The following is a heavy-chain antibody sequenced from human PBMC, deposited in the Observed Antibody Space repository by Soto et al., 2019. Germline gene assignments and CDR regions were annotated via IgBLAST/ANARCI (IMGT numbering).Heavy chain of an antibody. Sequence: VGSLRLSCAASGFTFSSYGIHWVRQAPGKGLEWVAVIWYDGSNKYYADSVKGRFTISRDNSKNTLYLQMNSLRAEDTAVYYCARDFLEWKYYYYYYMDVWGKGTTVTVSS. CDR1: GFTFSSYG. V-gene: IGHV3-33*01. CDR2: IWYDGSNK. CDR3: ARDFLEWKYYYYYYMDV. D-gene: IGHD3-3*01. J-gene: IGHJ6*03.